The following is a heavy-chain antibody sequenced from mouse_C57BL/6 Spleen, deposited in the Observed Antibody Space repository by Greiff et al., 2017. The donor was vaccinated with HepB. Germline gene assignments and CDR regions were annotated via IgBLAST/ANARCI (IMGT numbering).Heavy chain of an antibody. CDR1: GYAFTNYL. Sequence: QVQLQQSGAELVRPGTSVKVSCKASGYAFTNYLIEWVKQRPGQGLEWIGVINPGSGGTNYNEKFKGKATLTADKSSSTAYMQLSSLTSEDSAVYFGARGWDDYDGDYYAMDYWGQGTSVTVSS. J-gene: IGHJ4*01. V-gene: IGHV1-54*01. CDR3: ARGWDDYDGDYYAMDY. D-gene: IGHD2-4*01. CDR2: INPGSGGT.